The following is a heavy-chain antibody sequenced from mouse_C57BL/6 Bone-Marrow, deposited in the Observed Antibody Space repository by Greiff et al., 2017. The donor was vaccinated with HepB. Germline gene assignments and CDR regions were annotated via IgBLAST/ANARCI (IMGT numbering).Heavy chain of an antibody. CDR3: TSITTVVAPYYFDY. J-gene: IGHJ2*01. D-gene: IGHD1-1*01. CDR2: IDPENGDT. V-gene: IGHV14-4*01. CDR1: GFNIKDDY. Sequence: VQLQQSGAELVRPGASVKLSCTASGFNIKDDYMHWVKQRPEQGLEWIGWIDPENGDTEYASKFQGKATITADTSSNTVYLQLSSLTSEDTAVYYCTSITTVVAPYYFDYWGQGTTLTVSS.